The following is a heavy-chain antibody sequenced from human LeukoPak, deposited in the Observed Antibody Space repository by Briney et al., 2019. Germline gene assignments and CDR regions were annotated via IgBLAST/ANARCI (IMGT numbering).Heavy chain of an antibody. CDR2: IKQDGSEK. Sequence: GGSLRLSCAASGFTFSSYWMSWVRQAPGKGLEWVANIKQDGSEKYYVDSVKGRFAISRDNAKNSLYLQMNSLRAEDTAVYYCAASGYSYGIDYWGQGTLVTVSS. V-gene: IGHV3-7*01. J-gene: IGHJ4*02. CDR3: AASGYSYGIDY. D-gene: IGHD5-18*01. CDR1: GFTFSSYW.